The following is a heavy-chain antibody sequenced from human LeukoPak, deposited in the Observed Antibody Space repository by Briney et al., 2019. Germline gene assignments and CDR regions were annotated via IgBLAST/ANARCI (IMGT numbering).Heavy chain of an antibody. CDR1: GFTFSSYA. CDR3: AKDRDGAGEVVVITTCDY. CDR2: ISGSGGST. V-gene: IGHV3-23*01. D-gene: IGHD3-22*01. Sequence: GGSLRLSCAASGFTFSSYAMSWVRQAPGKGLEWVSAISGSGGSTYYADSVKGRFTISRDNSKNALYLQMNSLRAEDTAVYYCAKDRDGAGEVVVITTCDYWGQGTLVTVSS. J-gene: IGHJ4*02.